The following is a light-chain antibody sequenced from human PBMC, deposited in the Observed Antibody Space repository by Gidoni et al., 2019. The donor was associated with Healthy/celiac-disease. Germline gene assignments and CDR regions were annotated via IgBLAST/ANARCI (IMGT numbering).Light chain of an antibody. V-gene: IGKV2-28*01. Sequence: SVMTQSPLSLLVTPGEPASISCRSSQSLLHSNGYNYLDWYLQNPGQSPQLLIYLGSNRASGVPDRFSGSGSGTDFTLKISRVEAEDVGVYYCMQALQTPLTFGGGTKVEIK. CDR3: MQALQTPLT. CDR2: LGS. CDR1: QSLLHSNGYNY. J-gene: IGKJ4*01.